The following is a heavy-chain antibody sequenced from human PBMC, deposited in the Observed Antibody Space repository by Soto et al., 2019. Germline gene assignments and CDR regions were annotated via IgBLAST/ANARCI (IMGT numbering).Heavy chain of an antibody. D-gene: IGHD2-15*01. V-gene: IGHV1-69*13. CDR1: GGTFSSYA. CDR3: AREGGGSPGDIVVVVAATGYYYGMDV. CDR2: IIPIFGTA. J-gene: IGHJ6*02. Sequence: SVKVSCKASGGTFSSYAISWVRQAPGQGLEWMGGIIPIFGTANYAQKFQGRVTITADESTSTAYMELSSLRSEDTAVYYCAREGGGSPGDIVVVVAATGYYYGMDVWGQGTTVTVSS.